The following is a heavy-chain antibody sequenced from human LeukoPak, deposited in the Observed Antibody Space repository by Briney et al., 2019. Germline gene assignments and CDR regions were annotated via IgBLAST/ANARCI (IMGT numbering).Heavy chain of an antibody. CDR2: INPNSGGT. Sequence: GASVKVSCKASGYTFTGYYMHWVRQAPGQGLEWMGWINPNSGGTNYAQKFQGRVTMTRGTSISTAYMELSRLRSDDTAVYYCARDKSGSYYGHDAFDIWGQGTMVTVSS. CDR1: GYTFTGYY. V-gene: IGHV1-2*02. CDR3: ARDKSGSYYGHDAFDI. J-gene: IGHJ3*02. D-gene: IGHD1-26*01.